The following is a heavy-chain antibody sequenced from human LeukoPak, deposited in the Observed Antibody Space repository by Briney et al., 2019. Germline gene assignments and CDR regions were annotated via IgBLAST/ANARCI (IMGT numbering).Heavy chain of an antibody. CDR1: GFSFSSYG. V-gene: IGHV3-30*02. CDR2: IRSDGSNK. J-gene: IGHJ4*02. CDR3: ARDGYYDPFDY. D-gene: IGHD3-22*01. Sequence: PGGSLRLSCAGSGFSFSSYGMHWVRQAPGKGLEWMAFIRSDGSNKYYADSVKGRFTISRDNAKNSLYLQMNSLRAEDTAVYYCARDGYYDPFDYWGQGTLVTVSS.